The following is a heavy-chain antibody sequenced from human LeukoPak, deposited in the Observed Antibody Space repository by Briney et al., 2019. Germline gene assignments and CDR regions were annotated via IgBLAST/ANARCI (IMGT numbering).Heavy chain of an antibody. CDR2: IIPIFGTA. V-gene: IGHV1-69*05. J-gene: IGHJ1*01. CDR3: ARDPLRGSYYYDSSGYLSYQH. D-gene: IGHD3-22*01. Sequence: SVKVSCKASGGTFSSYAISWERQAPGQGLEWMGRIIPIFGTANYAQKFQGRVTITTDEFTSTAYMELSSLRSEDTAVYYCARDPLRGSYYYDSSGYLSYQHWGQGTLVTVSS. CDR1: GGTFSSYA.